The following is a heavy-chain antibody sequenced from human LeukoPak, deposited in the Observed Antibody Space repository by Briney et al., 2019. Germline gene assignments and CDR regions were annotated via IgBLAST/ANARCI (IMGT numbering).Heavy chain of an antibody. CDR2: INPNTGDT. V-gene: IGHV1-2*02. CDR3: ARGSGNYWFDP. J-gene: IGHJ5*02. Sequence: ASVTLSCKASGYTFTAYYIHWVRQAPGQGLEWMAWINPNTGDTNYAQKFQGRVIMARDTAISTAYMELSRLRSDDTAVYYCARGSGNYWFDPWGQGTLVTVSS. D-gene: IGHD1-26*01. CDR1: GYTFTAYY.